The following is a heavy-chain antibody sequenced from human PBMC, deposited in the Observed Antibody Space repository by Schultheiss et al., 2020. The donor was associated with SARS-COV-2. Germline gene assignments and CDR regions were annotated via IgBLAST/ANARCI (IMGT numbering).Heavy chain of an antibody. CDR3: ARDRVVIIGDYYYGMDV. J-gene: IGHJ6*02. V-gene: IGHV4-31*03. Sequence: SETLSLTCTVSGGSVSSGSYYWSWIRQPPGKGLEWIGYINYIYNSGNTHYNPSLKSRVTISVDTSKNQFSLKLSSVTAADTAVYYCARDRVVIIGDYYYGMDVWGQGTTVTVSS. CDR2: INYIYNSGNT. D-gene: IGHD3-3*01. CDR1: GGSVSSGSYY.